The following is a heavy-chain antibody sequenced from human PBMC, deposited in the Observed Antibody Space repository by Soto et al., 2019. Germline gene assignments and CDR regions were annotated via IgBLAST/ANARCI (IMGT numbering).Heavy chain of an antibody. J-gene: IGHJ4*02. V-gene: IGHV4-30-2*01. CDR1: GGSISSGGYS. D-gene: IGHD2-15*01. CDR2: IYHSGST. Sequence: QLQLQESGSGLVKPSQTLSLTCAVSGGSISSGGYSWSWIRQPPGKGLEWVGYIYHSGSTYYNPSLQGRVNISVDRSKDQFSLKLSSVTAADTAVYYCARGQVVAAQHWGQGTLVTVSS. CDR3: ARGQVVAAQH.